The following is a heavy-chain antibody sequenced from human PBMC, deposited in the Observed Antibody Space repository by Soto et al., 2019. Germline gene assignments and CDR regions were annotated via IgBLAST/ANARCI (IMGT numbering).Heavy chain of an antibody. CDR2: IYYRGNT. Sequence: QLQESGPGLVKPSETLSLTCSVSGDSINSDKYYWGWIRQPPGKGLEWIGSIYYRGNTYYNPSLQNRVTISLDKSKCQFSLRLNSVTAADSAVYFCARLEGLATISYYFDFWGQGAQVTVSS. V-gene: IGHV4-39*01. CDR1: GDSINSDKYY. D-gene: IGHD3-9*01. J-gene: IGHJ4*02. CDR3: ARLEGLATISYYFDF.